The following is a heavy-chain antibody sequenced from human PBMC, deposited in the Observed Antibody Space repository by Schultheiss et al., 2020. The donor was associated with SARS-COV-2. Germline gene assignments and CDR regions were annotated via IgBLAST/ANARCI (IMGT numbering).Heavy chain of an antibody. D-gene: IGHD6-6*01. Sequence: SQTLSLTCPVSGGSISSGGYYWSWIRQHPGKGLEWIGSIYYSGSTYYNSTLKSRVTISVDTSKNQFSLKLSSVTAADTAVYYCAREREAARNWFDPWGQGTLVTVSS. V-gene: IGHV4-39*07. CDR1: GGSISSGGYY. J-gene: IGHJ5*02. CDR3: AREREAARNWFDP. CDR2: IYYSGST.